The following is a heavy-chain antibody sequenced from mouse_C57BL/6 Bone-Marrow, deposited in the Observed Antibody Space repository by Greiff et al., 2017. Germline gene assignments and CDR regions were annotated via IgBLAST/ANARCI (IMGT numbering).Heavy chain of an antibody. CDR3: ARRPYAMDY. Sequence: QVQLKESGAELARPGASVKLSCKASGYTFTSYGISWVKQRTGQGLEWIGEIYPRSGNTYYNAKFKGKATLTADKSSSTAYMELRSLTSGDSAVYFCARRPYAMDYWGQGTSVTVSS. J-gene: IGHJ4*01. CDR1: GYTFTSYG. CDR2: IYPRSGNT. V-gene: IGHV1-81*01.